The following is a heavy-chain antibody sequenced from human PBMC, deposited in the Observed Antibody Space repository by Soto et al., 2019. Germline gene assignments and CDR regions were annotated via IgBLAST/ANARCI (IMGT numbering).Heavy chain of an antibody. J-gene: IGHJ4*02. V-gene: IGHV3-9*01. CDR2: LSWNSDSI. CDR3: AKDKGGGDTIFGVVIIGGPFDY. CDR1: GFTFDDYA. Sequence: GGSLRLSCAASGFTFDDYAMHWVRQAPGKSLEWVSGLSWNSDSIGCADSVKGRFTISRDNAKNSLYLQMNSLRAEDTALYYCAKDKGGGDTIFGVVIIGGPFDYWGQGTLVTRLL. D-gene: IGHD3-3*01.